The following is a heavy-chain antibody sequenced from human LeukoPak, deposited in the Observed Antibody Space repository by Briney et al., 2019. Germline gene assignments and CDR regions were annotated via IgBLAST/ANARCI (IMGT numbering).Heavy chain of an antibody. Sequence: GGSLRLSCAASGFTLSSYAMSWVRQAPGKGLEWVSAISGSGGSTYYADSVKGRFTISRDNSKNTLYLQMNSLRAEDTAVYYCAKDSAYYYDSSGYYSDYWGQGTLVTVSS. CDR1: GFTLSSYA. J-gene: IGHJ4*02. CDR2: ISGSGGST. V-gene: IGHV3-23*01. CDR3: AKDSAYYYDSSGYYSDY. D-gene: IGHD3-22*01.